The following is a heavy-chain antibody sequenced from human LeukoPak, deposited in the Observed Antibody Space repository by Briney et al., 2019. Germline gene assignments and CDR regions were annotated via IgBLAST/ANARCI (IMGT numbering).Heavy chain of an antibody. CDR3: ASLLLYCSGSTCYSDY. CDR2: ISSDGNHK. Sequence: PGGSLRLSCAASGFTLSNCGMHWVRQAPGKGLEWVAVISSDGNHKYYADSVKGRFTISRDNSKNTLYLQMNSLRTEDAAVYYCASLLLYCSGSTCYSDYWGQGTLVTVSS. CDR1: GFTLSNCG. J-gene: IGHJ4*02. D-gene: IGHD2-15*01. V-gene: IGHV3-30*03.